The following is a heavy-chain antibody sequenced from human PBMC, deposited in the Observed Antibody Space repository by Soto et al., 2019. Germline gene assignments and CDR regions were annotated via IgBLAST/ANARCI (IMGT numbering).Heavy chain of an antibody. Sequence: KPSETLSLTCTVSGGSINSGGYYWSWIRQHPGRGLEWIGYIYYSGSTYYNPSLKSRVTISVDTSKNQFSLRLSSVTAADTAVYYCARSHCTGGSCYSGAFNICGQGTMVTVSS. CDR2: IYYSGST. D-gene: IGHD2-15*01. CDR3: ARSHCTGGSCYSGAFNI. J-gene: IGHJ3*02. V-gene: IGHV4-31*03. CDR1: GGSINSGGYY.